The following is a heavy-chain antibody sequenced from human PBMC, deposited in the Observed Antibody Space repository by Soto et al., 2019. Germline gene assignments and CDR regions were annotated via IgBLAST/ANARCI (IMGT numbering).Heavy chain of an antibody. CDR2: INPSGGST. D-gene: IGHD3-16*02. V-gene: IGHV1-46*01. J-gene: IGHJ6*02. CDR1: GYTFTSYY. CDR3: ASQSGYVWGSYRYTIDYYYYGMDV. Sequence: ASVKVSCKASGYTFTSYYMHWVRQAPGQGLEWMGIINPSGGSTSYAQKFQGRVTMTRDTSTGTVYMERSSLRSEDTAVYYCASQSGYVWGSYRYTIDYYYYGMDVWGQGTTVTVSS.